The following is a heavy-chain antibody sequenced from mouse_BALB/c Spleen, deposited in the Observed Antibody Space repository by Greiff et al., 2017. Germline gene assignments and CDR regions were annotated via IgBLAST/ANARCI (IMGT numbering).Heavy chain of an antibody. J-gene: IGHJ2*01. CDR3: ARGRNYYGSRGFDY. Sequence: EVQGVESGGGLVQPGGSRKLSCAASGFTFSSFGMHWVRQAPEKGLEWVAYISSGSSTIYYADTVKGRFTISRDNPKNTLFLQMTSLRSEDTAMYYCARGRNYYGSRGFDYWGQGTTLTVSS. CDR1: GFTFSSFG. V-gene: IGHV5-17*02. CDR2: ISSGSSTI. D-gene: IGHD1-1*01.